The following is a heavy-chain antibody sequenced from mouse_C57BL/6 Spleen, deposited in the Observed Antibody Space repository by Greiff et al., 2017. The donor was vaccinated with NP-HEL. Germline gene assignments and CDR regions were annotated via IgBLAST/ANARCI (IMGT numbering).Heavy chain of an antibody. CDR2: ISGGGGNT. J-gene: IGHJ3*01. Sequence: DVMLVESGGGLVKPGGSLKLSCAASGFTFSSYPMSWVRQTPEKRLEWVATISGGGGNTYYPDSVKGRFTISRDNAKNTLYLQMSSLRSEDTALYYCARDGNPFAYWGQGTLVTVSA. CDR1: GFTFSSYP. D-gene: IGHD2-1*01. CDR3: ARDGNPFAY. V-gene: IGHV5-9*01.